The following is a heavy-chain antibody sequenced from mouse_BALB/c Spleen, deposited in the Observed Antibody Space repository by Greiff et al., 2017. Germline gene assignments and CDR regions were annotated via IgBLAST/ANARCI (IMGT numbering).Heavy chain of an antibody. CDR1: GYAFSSYW. Sequence: QVQLKESGAELVRPGSSVKISCKASGYAFSSYWMNWVKQRPGQGLEWIGQIYPGDGDTNYNGKFKGKATLTADKSSSTAYMQLSSLTSEDSAVYFCARGGPKGFAYWGQGTLVTVSA. V-gene: IGHV1-80*01. CDR2: IYPGDGDT. CDR3: ARGGPKGFAY. D-gene: IGHD3-3*01. J-gene: IGHJ3*01.